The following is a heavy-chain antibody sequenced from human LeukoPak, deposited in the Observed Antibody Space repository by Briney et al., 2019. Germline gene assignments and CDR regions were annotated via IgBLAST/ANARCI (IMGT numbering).Heavy chain of an antibody. CDR3: ARDRHYYDSSGYYYYFDY. CDR1: GGSINSYY. D-gene: IGHD3-22*01. Sequence: PSETLSLTCTVSGGSINSYYWSWIRQPPGKGLEWIGYIYYSGSTNYNPSLKSRVTISVDTSKNQFSLKLSSVTAADTAVYYCARDRHYYDSSGYYYYFDYWGQGTLVTVSS. J-gene: IGHJ4*02. V-gene: IGHV4-59*01. CDR2: IYYSGST.